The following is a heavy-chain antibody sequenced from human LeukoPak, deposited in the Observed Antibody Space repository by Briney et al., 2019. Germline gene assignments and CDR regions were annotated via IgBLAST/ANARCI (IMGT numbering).Heavy chain of an antibody. CDR2: IIPIFGTA. V-gene: IGHV1-69*05. Sequence: SVKVSCKASGGTFISYAISWVRQAPGQGLEWMGGIIPIFGTANYAQKFQGRVTITTDESTSTAYMELSSLRSEDTAVYYCARGPTYYYDSSGYPPSGYWGQGTLVTVSS. CDR1: GGTFISYA. D-gene: IGHD3-22*01. J-gene: IGHJ4*02. CDR3: ARGPTYYYDSSGYPPSGY.